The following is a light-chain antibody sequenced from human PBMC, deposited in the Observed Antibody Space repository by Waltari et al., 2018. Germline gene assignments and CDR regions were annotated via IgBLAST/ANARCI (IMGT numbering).Light chain of an antibody. CDR3: QVWHPDIDPGV. CDR2: YDS. CDR1: NIGSYS. Sequence: SYVLTQPPSVSVAPGETARITCGGDNIGSYSVHWYQQKPRQAPVLVIFYDSDRPSGFPARFSGSNAGNTATLTITSVEAGDEARYYWQVWHPDIDPGVFGTGTEVTVL. J-gene: IGLJ1*01. V-gene: IGLV3-21*04.